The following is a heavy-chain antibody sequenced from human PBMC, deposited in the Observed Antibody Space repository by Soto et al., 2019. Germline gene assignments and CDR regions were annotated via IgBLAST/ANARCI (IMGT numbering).Heavy chain of an antibody. J-gene: IGHJ4*02. V-gene: IGHV1-18*04. CDR3: ARVRIVGAREIDF. D-gene: IGHD1-26*01. Sequence: QVHLVQSGGEVKKPGASVKVSCKASGYTFNRHGITWVRQAPGQGLEGMGWISGYNGDINYEQKFQARVTLSSDPLTSTVYLDLKSLRFDDTAVYYCARVRIVGAREIDFWGQGTLVTVSS. CDR1: GYTFNRHG. CDR2: ISGYNGDI.